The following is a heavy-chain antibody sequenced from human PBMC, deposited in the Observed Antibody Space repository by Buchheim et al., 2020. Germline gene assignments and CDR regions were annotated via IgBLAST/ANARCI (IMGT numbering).Heavy chain of an antibody. CDR1: GGSIPRSSYY. CDR3: ARDWGYYYDSSGYPTHNWFDP. J-gene: IGHJ5*02. Sequence: QLQLQESGPGLVKPSETLSLTCTVSGGSIPRSSYYGGWIRQPPGRGLKWIGSIYYNGRTYYNPSLKNRVAISVDTSKNKLFLRLGSVTAADTAVYYCARDWGYYYDSSGYPTHNWFDPWGQGTL. CDR2: IYYNGRT. V-gene: IGHV4-39*02. D-gene: IGHD3-22*01.